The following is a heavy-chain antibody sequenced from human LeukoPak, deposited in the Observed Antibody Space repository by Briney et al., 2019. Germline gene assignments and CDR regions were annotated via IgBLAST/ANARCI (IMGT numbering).Heavy chain of an antibody. V-gene: IGHV3-11*04. D-gene: IGHD3-22*01. CDR2: ISGSGHII. CDR1: GFTFSDSY. CDR3: ARTRGPLLPEH. J-gene: IGHJ1*01. Sequence: PGGSLRLSCAASGFTFSDSYMSWIRQSPGKGLEWVSHISGSGHIIYHADSMKGRFTISRDNAKNSLYLQMNSLRAEDTAVYYCARTRGPLLPEHWGQGTLVTVSS.